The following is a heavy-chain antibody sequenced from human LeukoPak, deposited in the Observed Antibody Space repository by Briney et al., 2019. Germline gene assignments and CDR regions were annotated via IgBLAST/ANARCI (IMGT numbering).Heavy chain of an antibody. V-gene: IGHV3-48*02. J-gene: IGHJ4*02. D-gene: IGHD4-17*01. CDR1: GFTFSSYS. CDR3: ARDYGDLPARVPYFDY. Sequence: GSLGLSCAASGFTFSSYSMNWVRQAPGKGLEWVSYISSSSSMIYYADSVKGRFTISRDNAKNSLYLQMKSLRDEDTAIYYCARDYGDLPARVPYFDYWGQGTLVTVSS. CDR2: ISSSSSMI.